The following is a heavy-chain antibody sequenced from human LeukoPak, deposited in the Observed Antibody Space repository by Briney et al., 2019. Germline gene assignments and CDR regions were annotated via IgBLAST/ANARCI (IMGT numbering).Heavy chain of an antibody. Sequence: SETLSLTCAVYGGSFSGYYWSWIRQPPGKGLEWIGEISHSGSTNYNPSLKSRVTISVDTSKNQFSLKLNSVTAADTAVYYCARGAATGYYFDYWGQGTLVTVSS. V-gene: IGHV4-34*01. D-gene: IGHD6-25*01. CDR2: ISHSGST. CDR3: ARGAATGYYFDY. CDR1: GGSFSGYY. J-gene: IGHJ4*02.